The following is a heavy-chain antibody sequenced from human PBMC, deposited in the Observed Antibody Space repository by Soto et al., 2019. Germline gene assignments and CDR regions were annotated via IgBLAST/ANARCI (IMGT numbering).Heavy chain of an antibody. CDR2: ISGSGGST. CDR3: AKDLGVVVTTSKYYYYGMDV. D-gene: IGHD2-21*02. CDR1: GFTFSSYA. Sequence: PGGSLGLSCAASGFTFSSYAMSWVRQAPGKGLEWVSAISGSGGSTYYADSVKGRFTISRDNSKNTLYLQMNSLRAEDTAVYYCAKDLGVVVTTSKYYYYGMDVWGQGTTVTVSS. V-gene: IGHV3-23*01. J-gene: IGHJ6*02.